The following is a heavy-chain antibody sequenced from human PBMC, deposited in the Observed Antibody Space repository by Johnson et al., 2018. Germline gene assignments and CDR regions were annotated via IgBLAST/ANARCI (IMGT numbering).Heavy chain of an antibody. CDR2: ISNDGSYT. D-gene: IGHD2-2*01. CDR1: GFTFSAYG. Sequence: QVQLVESGGGVVQPGRSLRLSCAASGFTFSAYGMFWVRQAPGKGLEWVALISNDGSYTYYAASVRGRFTISRDNSKNTLYLQMNSLRSEETAVYYCAKDAMPGDMAAGWFDPWGQGTLVTVSS. J-gene: IGHJ5*02. V-gene: IGHV3-30*05. CDR3: AKDAMPGDMAAGWFDP.